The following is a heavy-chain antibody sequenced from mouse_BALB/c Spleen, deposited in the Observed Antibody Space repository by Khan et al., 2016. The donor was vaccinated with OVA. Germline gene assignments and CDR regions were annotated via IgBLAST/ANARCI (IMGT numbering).Heavy chain of an antibody. Sequence: QVRLQQPGAELARPGASVKMSCKASGYTFTSYTMHWVKQRPGQGLEWIGYINPSNGYTNDYQKFKDKATLTADKSSSTAYMQLSSLTSEDSAVYSCAAEGAFCGDYGAWFADWAQATLVTV. D-gene: IGHD2-13*01. CDR2: INPSNGYT. CDR1: GYTFTSYT. V-gene: IGHV1-4*01. J-gene: IGHJ3*01. CDR3: AAEGAFCGDYGAWFAD.